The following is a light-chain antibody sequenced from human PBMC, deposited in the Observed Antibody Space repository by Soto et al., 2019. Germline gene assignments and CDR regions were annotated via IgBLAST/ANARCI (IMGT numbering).Light chain of an antibody. CDR1: SSDVGGYNY. CDR3: SSYITRNTRQIV. J-gene: IGLJ1*01. V-gene: IGLV2-14*01. Sequence: QSALTQPASVSGSPGQSITISCTGTSSDVGGYNYVSWYQQHPGKAPKFMIYDVSNRPSGVSNRFSGSKSGNTASLTISGLQAEDEADYYCSSYITRNTRQIVFGTGTKVT. CDR2: DVS.